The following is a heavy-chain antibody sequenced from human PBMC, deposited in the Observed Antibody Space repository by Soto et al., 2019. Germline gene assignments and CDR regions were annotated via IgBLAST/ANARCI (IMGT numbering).Heavy chain of an antibody. CDR2: IKLDGSEK. D-gene: IGHD3-9*01. Sequence: GGSLRLSCVASGRTFTTYWMTWGRQAPGKGLEWVANIKLDGSEKYKVDPSKGRLTISREDAENSLYLQMNNLRAEDTAVYYCTRNHDKFDTWGQGTPVTVSS. CDR3: TRNHDKFDT. V-gene: IGHV3-7*01. CDR1: GRTFTTYW. J-gene: IGHJ5*02.